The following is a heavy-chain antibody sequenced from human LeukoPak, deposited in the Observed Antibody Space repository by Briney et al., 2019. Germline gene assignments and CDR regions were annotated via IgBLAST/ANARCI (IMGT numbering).Heavy chain of an antibody. CDR2: SDPEDGEP. Sequence: ASVKVSCKASGYTFTSYGISWVRQAPGQGLEWMGGSDPEDGEPIYAQKFQGRVTMTEDTSTGTAYMELSSLRSEDTAVYYCATGAFSWDALDIWGQGTKVTVSS. V-gene: IGHV1-24*01. J-gene: IGHJ3*02. D-gene: IGHD3-16*01. CDR3: ATGAFSWDALDI. CDR1: GYTFTSYG.